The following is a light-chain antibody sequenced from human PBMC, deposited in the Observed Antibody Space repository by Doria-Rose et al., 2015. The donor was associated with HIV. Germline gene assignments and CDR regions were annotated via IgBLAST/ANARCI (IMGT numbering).Light chain of an antibody. V-gene: IGKV4-1*01. Sequence: TQSPESLGMSLGERATPNCKSNQSLLYTSKNYLAWYQQKPGQPPKLLIYWASTRQSGVPARFSGSGSGTDFTLTISSLEPEDVAVYYCQQYYDTPSFGPGTTVDIK. CDR1: QSLLYTSKNY. CDR3: QQYYDTPS. J-gene: IGKJ3*01. CDR2: WAS.